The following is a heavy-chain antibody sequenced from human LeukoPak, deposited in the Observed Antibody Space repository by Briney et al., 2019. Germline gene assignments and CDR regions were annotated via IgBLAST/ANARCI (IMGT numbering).Heavy chain of an antibody. D-gene: IGHD3-9*01. Sequence: PGGSLRLSCAASGFTVSSNYMSWVRQAPGKGLEWVSVIYSGGSTYYADSVKGRFTISRDNSKNTLYLQMNSLRAEDTALYYCARVSPVSYYDILTGYYSGGYFDYWGQGTLVTVSS. CDR2: IYSGGST. CDR1: GFTVSSNY. V-gene: IGHV3-53*01. CDR3: ARVSPVSYYDILTGYYSGGYFDY. J-gene: IGHJ4*02.